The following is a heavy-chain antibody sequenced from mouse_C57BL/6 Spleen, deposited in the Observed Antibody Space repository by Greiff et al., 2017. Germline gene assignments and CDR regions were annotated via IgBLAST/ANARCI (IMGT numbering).Heavy chain of an antibody. V-gene: IGHV14-1*01. Sequence: VQLKQSGAELVRPGASVKLSCTASGFNIKDYYMHWVKQRPEQGLEWIGRIDPEDGDTEYAPKFQGKATMTADTSSNTAYLQLSSLTSEDTAVYYCTTNYGSSYAMDYWGQGTSVTVSS. J-gene: IGHJ4*01. CDR2: IDPEDGDT. CDR1: GFNIKDYY. CDR3: TTNYGSSYAMDY. D-gene: IGHD1-1*01.